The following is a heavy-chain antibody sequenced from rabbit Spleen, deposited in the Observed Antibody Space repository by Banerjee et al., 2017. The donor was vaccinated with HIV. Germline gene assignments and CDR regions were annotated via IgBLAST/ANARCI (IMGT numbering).Heavy chain of an antibody. CDR3: ARDGAGSSYFNL. CDR1: GFTFSSSYW. CDR2: IATGSGST. D-gene: IGHD8-1*01. V-gene: IGHV1S43*01. J-gene: IGHJ4*01. Sequence: QEQLEESGGDLVKPEGSLTLTCTASGFTFSSSYWICWVRQAPGKGLEWIGCIATGSGSTWYASWVNGRFSISRSTSLNTVTLQMTSLTAADTATYFCARDGAGSSYFNLWGPGTLVTVS.